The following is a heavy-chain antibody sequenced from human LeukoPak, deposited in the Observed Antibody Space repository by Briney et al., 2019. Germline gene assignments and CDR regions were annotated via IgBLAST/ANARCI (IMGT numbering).Heavy chain of an antibody. V-gene: IGHV3-11*01. CDR2: ISSSGTTI. CDR3: ARDISSSRWYIAYYYYGMDV. CDR1: GFTFSDYY. D-gene: IGHD6-13*01. Sequence: GGSLRLSCAASGFTFSDYYMSWIRQAPGKGLEWVSYISSSGTTIYYADSVKGRFTISRDNAKNSLYLQMSSLRAEDTAVYYCARDISSSRWYIAYYYYGMDVWGQGTTVTVSS. J-gene: IGHJ6*02.